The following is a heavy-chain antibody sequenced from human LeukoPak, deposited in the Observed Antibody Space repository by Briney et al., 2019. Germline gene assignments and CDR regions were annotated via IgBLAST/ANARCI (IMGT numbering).Heavy chain of an antibody. CDR1: GYTLTELS. CDR3: ATQAPYYYGSGSWGY. Sequence: AASVTVSCKVSGYTLTELSMHWVRQAPGKGLEWMGSFDPEDGETIYAQKFQGRVTMTEDTSTDTAYMELSSLGSEDTAVYYCATQAPYYYGSGSWGYWGQGTLVTVSS. J-gene: IGHJ4*02. CDR2: FDPEDGET. D-gene: IGHD3-10*01. V-gene: IGHV1-24*01.